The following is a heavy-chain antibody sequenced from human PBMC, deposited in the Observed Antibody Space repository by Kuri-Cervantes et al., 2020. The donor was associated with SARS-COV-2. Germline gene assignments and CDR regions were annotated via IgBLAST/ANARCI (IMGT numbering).Heavy chain of an antibody. V-gene: IGHV3-23*01. Sequence: GGSLRLSCAASGFTVSSYAMSWVRQAPGKGLEWVSTIASSGSTYYADSVKGRFAISRDNPKNTLYLQMNSLRADDTAVYYCAKDPTRAILGVGYFFDYWGQGTRVTVSS. CDR1: GFTVSSYA. CDR3: AKDPTRAILGVGYFFDY. CDR2: IASSGST. J-gene: IGHJ4*02. D-gene: IGHD3-3*01.